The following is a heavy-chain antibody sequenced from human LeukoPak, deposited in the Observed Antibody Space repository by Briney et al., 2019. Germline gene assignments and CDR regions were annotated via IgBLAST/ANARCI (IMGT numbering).Heavy chain of an antibody. D-gene: IGHD6-6*01. J-gene: IGHJ3*02. CDR2: IYYSGST. V-gene: IGHV4-61*01. CDR1: GGSISSSSYY. Sequence: PSETLSLTCTVSGGSISSSSYYWGWIRQPPGKGLEWIGYIYYSGSTNYNPSLKSRVTISVDTSKNQFSLKLSSVTAADTAVYYCARELVKRTEYNSSSGAFDIWGQGTMVTVSS. CDR3: ARELVKRTEYNSSSGAFDI.